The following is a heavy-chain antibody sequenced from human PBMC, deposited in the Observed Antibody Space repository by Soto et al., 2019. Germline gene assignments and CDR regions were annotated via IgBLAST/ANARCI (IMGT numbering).Heavy chain of an antibody. CDR2: ISGSGGST. V-gene: IGHV3-23*01. J-gene: IGHJ3*02. D-gene: IGHD3-3*01. CDR1: GFTFSSYA. Sequence: EVQLLESGGGLVQPGGSLRLSCAASGFTFSSYAMSWVRQAPGKGLEWVAAISGSGGSTYYADSVKGRFTISRDNSKNTLYLHMNSLRAEDTAVYYCETARPTSSLGFGGAFDIWGKGTMVTVSS. CDR3: ETARPTSSLGFGGAFDI.